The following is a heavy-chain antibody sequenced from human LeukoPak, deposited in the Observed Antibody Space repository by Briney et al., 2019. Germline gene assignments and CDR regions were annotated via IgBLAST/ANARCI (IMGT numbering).Heavy chain of an antibody. J-gene: IGHJ4*02. D-gene: IGHD1-26*01. CDR2: IIPIFGTA. Sequence: SVKVSCKASGGTFSSYAISWVRQAPGQGLEWMGGIIPIFGTANYARKFQGRVTITADKSTSTAYMELSSLRSEDTAVYYCAREGGYSGSYYGTYNDYWGQGTLVTVSS. CDR1: GGTFSSYA. CDR3: AREGGYSGSYYGTYNDY. V-gene: IGHV1-69*06.